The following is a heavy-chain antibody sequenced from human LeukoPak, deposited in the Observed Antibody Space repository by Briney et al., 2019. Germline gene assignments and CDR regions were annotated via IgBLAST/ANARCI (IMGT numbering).Heavy chain of an antibody. J-gene: IGHJ3*02. D-gene: IGHD2-2*01. Sequence: EASVKVSCKASGGTFSSYAISWVRQAPGQGLEWMGGIIPIFGTANYAQKFQGRVTITADESTSTAYMELSSLRSEDTAVYYCARNAPGDKSQPFDIWDQGTMVTVSS. V-gene: IGHV1-69*01. CDR1: GGTFSSYA. CDR2: IIPIFGTA. CDR3: ARNAPGDKSQPFDI.